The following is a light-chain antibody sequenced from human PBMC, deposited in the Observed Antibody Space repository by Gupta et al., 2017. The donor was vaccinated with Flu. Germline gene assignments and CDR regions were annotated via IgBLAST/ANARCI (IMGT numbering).Light chain of an antibody. CDR2: AAS. CDR1: QSITNY. Sequence: DIQMTQSPSSLSASVGDRVTITCRASQSITNYLSWYQQKPGKAPKLLIYAASSLQSGAPSRFSGSGSGTDFTLTISSLQPEDFATYYCQQTHSTPPMYTFGRGTKLEIK. CDR3: QQTHSTPPMYT. V-gene: IGKV1-39*01. J-gene: IGKJ2*01.